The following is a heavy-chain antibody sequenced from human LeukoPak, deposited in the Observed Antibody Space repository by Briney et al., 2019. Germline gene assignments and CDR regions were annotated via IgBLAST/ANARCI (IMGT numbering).Heavy chain of an antibody. CDR3: ARVRSCSGGSCYAKRFDP. CDR2: INHSGST. V-gene: IGHV4-34*01. D-gene: IGHD2-15*01. Sequence: SETLSLTCTVSGGSISSYYWSWIRQPPGKGLEWIGEINHSGSTNYNPSLKSRVTISVDTSKNQFSLKLSSVTAADTAVYYCARVRSCSGGSCYAKRFDPWAREPWSPSPQ. CDR1: GGSISSYY. J-gene: IGHJ5*02.